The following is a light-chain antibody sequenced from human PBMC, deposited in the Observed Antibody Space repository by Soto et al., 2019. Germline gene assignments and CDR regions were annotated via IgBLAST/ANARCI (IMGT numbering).Light chain of an antibody. CDR3: QQHGSSPFA. CDR1: QSVTSTY. J-gene: IGKJ3*01. Sequence: EIVLTQSPGTLSLSPGERATLSCRTSQSVTSTYLAWYQQKPGQAPRLLIYATSTRATGIPDRFSGSGYGTDFTLTISRLETEDFAVYYCQQHGSSPFAFGPGTKVDIK. V-gene: IGKV3-20*01. CDR2: ATS.